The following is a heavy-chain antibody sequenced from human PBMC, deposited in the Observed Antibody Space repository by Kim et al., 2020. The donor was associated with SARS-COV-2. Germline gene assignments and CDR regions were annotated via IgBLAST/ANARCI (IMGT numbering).Heavy chain of an antibody. CDR1: GYTFTSYA. V-gene: IGHV1-3*01. J-gene: IGHJ4*02. D-gene: IGHD1-7*01. CDR3: ARVSRGEYPQLL. CDR2: INAGNGNT. Sequence: ASVKVSCKASGYTFTSYAMHWVRQAPGQRLEWVGWINAGNGNTKYSQKFQGRVTITRDTSASTAYMELSSLRSEDTAVYYCARVSRGEYPQLLWGQGTLVTVSS.